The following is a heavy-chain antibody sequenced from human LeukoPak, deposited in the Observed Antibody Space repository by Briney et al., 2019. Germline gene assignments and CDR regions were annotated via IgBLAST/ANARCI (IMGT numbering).Heavy chain of an antibody. Sequence: PGGSLRLSCAASGFTFSSYAMSWVRQAPGKGLEWVSTISGSGGSTYYADSVKGRFTISRDNSKNTLYLQMNSLRAEDTAVYYCAKDPFTQLKVTTGAWGQGTLVTVSS. J-gene: IGHJ5*02. CDR1: GFTFSSYA. CDR3: AKDPFTQLKVTTGA. CDR2: ISGSGGST. D-gene: IGHD4-17*01. V-gene: IGHV3-23*01.